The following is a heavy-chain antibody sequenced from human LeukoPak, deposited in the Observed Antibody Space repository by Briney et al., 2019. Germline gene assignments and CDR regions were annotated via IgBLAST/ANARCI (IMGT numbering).Heavy chain of an antibody. V-gene: IGHV3-33*06. Sequence: GGSLRLSCAASGFTFSSYGMHWVRQAPGKGLEWVAVIWYDGSNKYYADSVKGRFTISRDNSKNTLYLQMNSLRAEDTAVYYCAKDGGWVPLYYFDYWGQGTLVTVSS. CDR2: IWYDGSNK. CDR1: GFTFSSYG. D-gene: IGHD2-15*01. J-gene: IGHJ4*02. CDR3: AKDGGWVPLYYFDY.